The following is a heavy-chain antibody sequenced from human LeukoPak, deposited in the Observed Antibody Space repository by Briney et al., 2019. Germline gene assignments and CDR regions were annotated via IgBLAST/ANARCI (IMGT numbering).Heavy chain of an antibody. V-gene: IGHV3-9*01. CDR2: VNWNSDRK. CDR3: AKGKSGWFSGADY. D-gene: IGHD6-19*01. Sequence: GRSLRLSCAASGLTFDDYAMRWVRQAPGKGLEWVSGVNWNSDRKGYAGSVKGRFTVSRDNARKYVFLQMNSLRVEDTAIYYCAKGKSGWFSGADYWGQGTLVTVSS. CDR1: GLTFDDYA. J-gene: IGHJ4*02.